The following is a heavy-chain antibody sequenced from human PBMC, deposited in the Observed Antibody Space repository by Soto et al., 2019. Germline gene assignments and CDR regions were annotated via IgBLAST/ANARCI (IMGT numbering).Heavy chain of an antibody. V-gene: IGHV1-69*01. CDR1: GGTFSSYA. D-gene: IGHD3-3*01. Sequence: QVQLVQSGAEVKKPGSSVKVSCKASGGTFSSYAISWVRQAPGQGLEWMGGIIPIFGTANYAQKFQGRVTITADESTSTAYMEPSSLRSEDTAVYYCAGGGEGTIFGVAPPFEGWGQGTLVTVSS. J-gene: IGHJ4*02. CDR3: AGGGEGTIFGVAPPFEG. CDR2: IIPIFGTA.